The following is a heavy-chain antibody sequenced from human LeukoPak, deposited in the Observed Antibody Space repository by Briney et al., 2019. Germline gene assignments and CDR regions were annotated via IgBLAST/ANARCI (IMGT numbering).Heavy chain of an antibody. CDR2: LTDSGGTT. Sequence: GGSLRLSCVASGFAFSSYAMGWVRQAPGKRPEWVSSLTDSGGTTYYVDSVKGRFTISRDNSKNTLYLHMNSLRAEDTAMYYCAKKRDAFDIWGQGTVVAVSS. CDR3: AKKRDAFDI. CDR1: GFAFSSYA. D-gene: IGHD5-24*01. V-gene: IGHV3-23*01. J-gene: IGHJ3*02.